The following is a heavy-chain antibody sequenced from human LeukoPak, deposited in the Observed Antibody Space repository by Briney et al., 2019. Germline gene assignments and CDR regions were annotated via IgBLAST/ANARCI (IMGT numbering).Heavy chain of an antibody. CDR2: ISGSGGST. V-gene: IGHV3-23*01. J-gene: IGHJ6*03. D-gene: IGHD3-3*01. Sequence: GGSLRLSCAASGFTFSSYAMSWVRQAPGKGLEWVSAISGSGGSTYYADSVKGRFTISRDNSKNTLYLQMNSLRAEDTAVYYCTTGTIFGYYYYMDVWGKGTTVTVSS. CDR1: GFTFSSYA. CDR3: TTGTIFGYYYYMDV.